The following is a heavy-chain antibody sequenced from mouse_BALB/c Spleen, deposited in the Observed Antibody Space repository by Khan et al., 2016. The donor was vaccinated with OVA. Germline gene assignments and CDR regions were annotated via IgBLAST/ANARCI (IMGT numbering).Heavy chain of an antibody. J-gene: IGHJ3*01. CDR3: ARGYDFFAY. CDR1: GYSFTGYY. Sequence: VQLQQSGPDLVKPGASVKMSCKASGYSFTGYYMNWVKQSHGKSLECIGRVNPNTGNTNYNQKFKGKAILIVDTSSSTAYMELRNLTSVDSAVYYCARGYDFFAYWGQGTLVTVSA. CDR2: VNPNTGNT. D-gene: IGHD2-12*01. V-gene: IGHV1-26*01.